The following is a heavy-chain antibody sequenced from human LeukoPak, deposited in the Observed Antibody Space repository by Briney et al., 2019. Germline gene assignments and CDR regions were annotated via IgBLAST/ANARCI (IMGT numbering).Heavy chain of an antibody. CDR2: ISGSGGST. CDR3: AKPYSSSWYRLGGMDV. CDR1: GFTFSSYA. Sequence: GGSLRLSCAASGFTFSSYAMSWVRQAPGKGLEWVSAISGSGGSTYYADSVKGRFTISRDNSKNTLYLQMNSLRAEDTAVYYRAKPYSSSWYRLGGMDVWGQGTTVTVSS. D-gene: IGHD6-13*01. J-gene: IGHJ6*02. V-gene: IGHV3-23*01.